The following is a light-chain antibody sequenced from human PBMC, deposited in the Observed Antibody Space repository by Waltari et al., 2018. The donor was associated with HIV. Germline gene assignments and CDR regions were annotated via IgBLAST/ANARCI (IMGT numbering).Light chain of an antibody. CDR1: RAYSNHA. J-gene: IGLJ2*01. V-gene: IGLV4-69*01. CDR3: LTWDTGIGV. Sequence: QVVLTQSHSASASLGASVKLTCTPSRAYSNHAIAWHQQQSEKGPRYLMKINSDGSHNKGDGIPDRFSGSSSGAERYLTISSLQSEDEADYYCLTWDTGIGVFGGGTKLTVL. CDR2: INSDGSH.